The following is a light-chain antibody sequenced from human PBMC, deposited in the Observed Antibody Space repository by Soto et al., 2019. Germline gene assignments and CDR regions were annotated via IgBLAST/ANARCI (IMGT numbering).Light chain of an antibody. CDR2: DVS. CDR1: SNDVGAYNY. CDR3: SSYTTSGTLV. Sequence: QSVLTQPASVSGSPGQSITISCTGTSNDVGAYNYVSWYQQHPGKAPKVIIYDVSNRPSGVSNRFSGSKSGNTASLTISGLQAEDEADYYCSSYTTSGTLVFGGGTKLTVL. V-gene: IGLV2-14*03. J-gene: IGLJ2*01.